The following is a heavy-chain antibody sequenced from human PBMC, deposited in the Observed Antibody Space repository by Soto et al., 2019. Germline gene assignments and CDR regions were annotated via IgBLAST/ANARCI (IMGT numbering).Heavy chain of an antibody. V-gene: IGHV2-5*02. CDR1: GFSLSTSGVG. CDR2: IYWDDDK. D-gene: IGHD5-12*01. CDR3: AHVYGGYDTFDY. Sequence: QITLKESGPTLVKPTQTLTLTCTFSGFSLSTSGVGVGWIRQPPGKALEWLALIYWDDDKRYSPSLKSRLTITKDASKIQVVLTMTNMDPVDTATYYCAHVYGGYDTFDYWGQGTLVTVSS. J-gene: IGHJ4*02.